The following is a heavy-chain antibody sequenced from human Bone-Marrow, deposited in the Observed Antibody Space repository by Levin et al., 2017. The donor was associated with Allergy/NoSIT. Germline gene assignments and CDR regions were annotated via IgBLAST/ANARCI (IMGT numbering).Heavy chain of an antibody. D-gene: IGHD3-3*01. CDR1: GGSVSSGSYY. J-gene: IGHJ4*02. CDR2: IYYSGST. Sequence: PPHTLSLTCTVSGGSVSSGSYYWSWIRQPPGKGLEWIGYIYYSGSTNYNPSLKSRVTISVDTSKNQFSLKLSSVTAADTAVYYCARSTRFLEWLTLEKGDYWGQGTLVTVSS. CDR3: ARSTRFLEWLTLEKGDY. V-gene: IGHV4-61*01.